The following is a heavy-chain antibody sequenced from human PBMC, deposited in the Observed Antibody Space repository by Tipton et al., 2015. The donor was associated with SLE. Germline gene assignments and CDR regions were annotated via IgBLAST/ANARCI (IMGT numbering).Heavy chain of an antibody. D-gene: IGHD3-22*01. CDR1: GFTFNSYS. Sequence: PRLSCAASGFTFNSYSMHWVRQAPGKGLEWVAVIWYDGSYKYYGDSVKGRFTISRDNSKNTLYLQMNSLRDEDTAVYYCAKEGGDDSSGYMHYWGQGTLVTVSP. CDR3: AKEGGDDSSGYMHY. J-gene: IGHJ4*02. V-gene: IGHV3-33*06. CDR2: IWYDGSYK.